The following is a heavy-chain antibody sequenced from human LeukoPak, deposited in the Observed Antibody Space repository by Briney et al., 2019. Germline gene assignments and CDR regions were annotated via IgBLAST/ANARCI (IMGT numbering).Heavy chain of an antibody. Sequence: ASVQVSCKASGYTFSGYYKLLLGLAPGHGLEWMGWIIPLSGATKYAQKFQGRVTMTRDTSISTAYMDLSSLTSDDTAVYYCARMIVRRNLGGFGGRALDIWGQGTMFIVSS. J-gene: IGHJ3*02. CDR3: ARMIVRRNLGGFGGRALDI. CDR1: GYTFSGYY. D-gene: IGHD3-3*01. CDR2: IIPLSGAT. V-gene: IGHV1-2*02.